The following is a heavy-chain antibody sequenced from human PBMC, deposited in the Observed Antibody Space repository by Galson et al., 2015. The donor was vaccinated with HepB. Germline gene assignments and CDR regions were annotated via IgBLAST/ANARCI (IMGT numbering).Heavy chain of an antibody. J-gene: IGHJ4*02. CDR3: ARAGYGDPGVFDY. Sequence: SLRLSCAASGFTFSTYAMSWVRHAPGKGLEWVSAITGTGGSTYYADSVKGRFTISRDNPKNTVYLQMNSLRAEDTAVYYCARAGYGDPGVFDYWGQGTLVTVSS. CDR2: ITGTGGST. D-gene: IGHD4-17*01. CDR1: GFTFSTYA. V-gene: IGHV3-23*01.